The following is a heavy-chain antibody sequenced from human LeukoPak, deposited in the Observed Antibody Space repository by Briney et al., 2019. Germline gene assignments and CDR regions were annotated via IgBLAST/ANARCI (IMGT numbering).Heavy chain of an antibody. CDR3: AKDDAWLRFGE. J-gene: IGHJ4*02. CDR1: GFTFNNHG. Sequence: PGGSLRLSCAASGFTFNNHGMNWVRQAPGKGLEWVSGISPSGDIRYYADSVKGRFTISRDNSKNTLYLEVISLTAEDTAVYYCAKDDAWLRFGEWSQGTLVTVSS. V-gene: IGHV3-23*01. CDR2: ISPSGDIR. D-gene: IGHD3-10*01.